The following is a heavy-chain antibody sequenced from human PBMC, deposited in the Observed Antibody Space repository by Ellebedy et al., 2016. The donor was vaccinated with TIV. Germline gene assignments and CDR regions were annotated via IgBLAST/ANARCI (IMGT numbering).Heavy chain of an antibody. Sequence: GESLKISXKGSGYTFNRYWIALVRQMPGRGLEWMGIIYPGDSDTRYRPSFRGQVNISVDKSTSTAYLQRRRLKASDTAMYFCARMSSIDGFDVWGQGTMVTVSS. D-gene: IGHD6-6*01. CDR2: IYPGDSDT. CDR1: GYTFNRYW. J-gene: IGHJ3*01. V-gene: IGHV5-51*01. CDR3: ARMSSIDGFDV.